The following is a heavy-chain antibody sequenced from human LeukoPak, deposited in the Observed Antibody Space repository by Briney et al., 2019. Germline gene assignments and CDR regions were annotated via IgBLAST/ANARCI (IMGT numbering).Heavy chain of an antibody. V-gene: IGHV3-30*18. Sequence: GRSLRLSCAASGFTFSSYGMHWVRQAPGKGLEWVAVISYDGSNKYYADSVKGRFTISRDNSKNTLYLQMNSLRAEDTAVYYCAKEGDYYDFWSGYHYYFDYWGQGTLVTVSS. D-gene: IGHD3-3*01. CDR1: GFTFSSYG. CDR2: ISYDGSNK. CDR3: AKEGDYYDFWSGYHYYFDY. J-gene: IGHJ4*02.